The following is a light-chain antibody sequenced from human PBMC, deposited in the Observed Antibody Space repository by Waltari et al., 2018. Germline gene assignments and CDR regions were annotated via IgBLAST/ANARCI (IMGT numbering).Light chain of an antibody. CDR1: QSILYRSNNKNY. Sequence: DIVMTQSPDSLAVSLGERATINSKSSQSILYRSNNKNYLAWYQQKPGQPPKLLIYWASTRESGVPDRFSGSGSGTDFTLTIGSLQAEDVAVYYCQQYYSTPYTFGQGTKLEIK. CDR2: WAS. V-gene: IGKV4-1*01. CDR3: QQYYSTPYT. J-gene: IGKJ2*01.